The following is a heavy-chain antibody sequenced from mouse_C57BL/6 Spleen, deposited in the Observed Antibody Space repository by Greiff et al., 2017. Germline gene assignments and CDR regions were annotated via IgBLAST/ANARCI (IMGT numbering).Heavy chain of an antibody. J-gene: IGHJ4*01. Sequence: VQLQQSGPVLVKPGASVKMSCKASGYTFTDYYMNWVKQSHGKSLEWIGVINPYNGGTSYNQKFKGKATLTVDKSSSTAYMELNSLTSEDSAVYYCARGYDYPLYAMDYWGQGTSVTVSS. D-gene: IGHD2-4*01. V-gene: IGHV1-19*01. CDR1: GYTFTDYY. CDR3: ARGYDYPLYAMDY. CDR2: INPYNGGT.